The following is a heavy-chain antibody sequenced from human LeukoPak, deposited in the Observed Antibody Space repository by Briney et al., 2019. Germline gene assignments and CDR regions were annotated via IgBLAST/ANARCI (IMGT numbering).Heavy chain of an antibody. CDR3: AKLGDYGSGSYNY. D-gene: IGHD3-10*01. J-gene: IGHJ4*02. CDR1: GFTFSSYG. V-gene: IGHV3-30*18. CDR2: ISYDGSNK. Sequence: GGSLRLSCAASGFTFSSYGMHWVRQAPGKGLEGVAVISYDGSNKYYADSVKGRFTISRDNSKNTLYLQMNSLRAEDTAVYYCAKLGDYGSGSYNYWGQGTLVTVSS.